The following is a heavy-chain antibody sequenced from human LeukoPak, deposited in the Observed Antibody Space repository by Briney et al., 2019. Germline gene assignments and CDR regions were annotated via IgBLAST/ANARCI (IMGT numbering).Heavy chain of an antibody. CDR3: AKDFSSGLFDY. J-gene: IGHJ4*02. Sequence: GGTLRLSCAASGFTFSTFAMSWVRHTPPKGLEWVSTISHAGGSTYFAPPAKGRFTISRDNSKSTLYLQMNSLRAEDTALYFCAKDFSSGLFDYWGQGTLVAVSS. V-gene: IGHV3-23*01. CDR2: ISHAGGST. D-gene: IGHD6-19*01. CDR1: GFTFSTFA.